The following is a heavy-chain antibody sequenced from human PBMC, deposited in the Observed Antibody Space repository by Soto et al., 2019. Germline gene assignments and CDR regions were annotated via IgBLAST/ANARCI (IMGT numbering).Heavy chain of an antibody. CDR1: LFTFSNYG. V-gene: IGHV3-33*03. D-gene: IGHD2-2*01. CDR2: ILYDGSNK. Sequence: PVWSLRLSCSASLFTFSNYGMHWVRQAPFKGLEWVAVILYDGSNKDYTDSVKGRFTISRDNSKNTVYLQMNSLRAEDTAVYYCARKRSNGMDVWGQGTTVTVSS. CDR3: ARKRSNGMDV. J-gene: IGHJ6*02.